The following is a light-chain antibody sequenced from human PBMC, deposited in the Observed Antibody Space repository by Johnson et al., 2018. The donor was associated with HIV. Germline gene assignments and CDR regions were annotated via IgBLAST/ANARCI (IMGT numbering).Light chain of an antibody. CDR2: ENK. J-gene: IGLJ1*01. V-gene: IGLV1-51*01. CDR1: SSNIGNNY. CDR3: GTWDSSLSAYV. Sequence: QSVLTQPPSVSAAPGQKVTISCSGSSSNIGNNYVSWYQQLPGTSPKLLIYENKARPSGIPDRFFGSKSGTSATLDITGLQTGDEGDYYCGTWDSSLSAYVFGTGTRVTVL.